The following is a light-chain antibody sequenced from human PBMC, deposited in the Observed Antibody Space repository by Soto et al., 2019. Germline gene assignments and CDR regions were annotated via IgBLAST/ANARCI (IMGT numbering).Light chain of an antibody. Sequence: ALTQPASVSGSPGQSITISCTGTSSDVGGYNYVSWYQQHPGKAPKLMIYEVSNRPSGVSNRFSGSKSGNTASLTISGLQAEDEADYYCSSYTSSSTPLVFGTGTKVTVL. J-gene: IGLJ1*01. CDR2: EVS. V-gene: IGLV2-14*01. CDR3: SSYTSSSTPLV. CDR1: SSDVGGYNY.